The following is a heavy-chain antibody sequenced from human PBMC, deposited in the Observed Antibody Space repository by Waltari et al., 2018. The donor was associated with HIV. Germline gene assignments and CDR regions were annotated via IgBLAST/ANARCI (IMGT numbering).Heavy chain of an antibody. V-gene: IGHV1-69*12. D-gene: IGHD2-2*01. CDR1: GGTFSSSA. CDR3: ARGPAGGDGMDV. J-gene: IGHJ6*02. Sequence: QVQLVQSGAEVKKPGSSVKVSCKASGGTFSSSAISWVRQAPGQGLEWVGGSIPIVGTANYGQKSQGRVTMTADESTSTAYRELSSLRSEDTAVYYCARGPAGGDGMDVWGQGTTVTVSS. CDR2: SIPIVGTA.